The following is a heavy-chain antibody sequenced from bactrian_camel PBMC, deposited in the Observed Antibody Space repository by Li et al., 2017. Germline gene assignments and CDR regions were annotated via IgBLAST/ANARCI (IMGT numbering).Heavy chain of an antibody. D-gene: IGHD2*01. CDR3: AADPTCTGTYPEGY. CDR2: IDSGGWT. J-gene: IGHJ4*01. V-gene: IGHV3S53*01. CDR1: GNSVSNRC. Sequence: QVQLVESGGGSVQAGGSLRLSCAASGNSVSNRCMAWFRQAPGKEREGVATIDSGGWTTYADSVKGRFTISKDNAKIILYLQMTNLKPGDTGRYYCAADPTCTGTYPEGYWGQGTQVTVS.